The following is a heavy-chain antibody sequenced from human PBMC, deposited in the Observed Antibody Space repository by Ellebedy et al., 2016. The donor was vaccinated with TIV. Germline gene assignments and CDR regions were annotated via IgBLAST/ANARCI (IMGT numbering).Heavy chain of an antibody. D-gene: IGHD6-13*01. CDR3: ASRPADWTSTWYFFYY. CDR2: VSHSGRT. J-gene: IGHJ4*02. CDR1: GGSFSGYY. Sequence: MPSETLSLTCGVFGGSFSGYYWTCIRQSPGKGLEWIGEVSHSGRTDYSPSLKSRVTIPVATSQNQFPLRLTSVTAADTAVYSCASRPADWTSTWYFFYYWGQGTLVTVSS. V-gene: IGHV4-34*01.